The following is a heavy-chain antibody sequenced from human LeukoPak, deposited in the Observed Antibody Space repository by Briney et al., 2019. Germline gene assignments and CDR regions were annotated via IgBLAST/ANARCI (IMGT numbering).Heavy chain of an antibody. J-gene: IGHJ4*02. CDR2: IDWDDDK. D-gene: IGHD2-15*01. V-gene: IGHV2-70*11. Sequence: SGPTLVNPTQTLTLTCTFSGFSLSTSGMCVSWVRQPPGKALEWLARIDWDDDKYYSTSLKTRLTISKDTSKNQVVLTMTNMDPVDTATYYCALRARSGGSCYSLDYWGQGTLVTVSS. CDR1: GFSLSTSGMC. CDR3: ALRARSGGSCYSLDY.